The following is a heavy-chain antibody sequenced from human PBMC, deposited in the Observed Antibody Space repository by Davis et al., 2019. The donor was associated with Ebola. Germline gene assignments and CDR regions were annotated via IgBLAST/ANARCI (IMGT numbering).Heavy chain of an antibody. J-gene: IGHJ4*02. CDR3: ARGSPLITIFGVVIRYFDY. D-gene: IGHD3-3*01. CDR1: GGSISSGDYY. Sequence: SETLSLTCTVSGGSISSGDYYWSWIRQPPGKGLEWIGYIYYSGSTYYKPSLKSRVTISIDTSKNQFSLKLSSVTAADTAVYYCARGSPLITIFGVVIRYFDYWGQGILVTVSS. CDR2: IYYSGST. V-gene: IGHV4-30-4*01.